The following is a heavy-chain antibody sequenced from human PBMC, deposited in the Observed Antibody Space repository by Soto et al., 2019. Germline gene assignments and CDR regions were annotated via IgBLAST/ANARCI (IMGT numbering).Heavy chain of an antibody. CDR3: ARSPPRVERNNYAGGWFDP. D-gene: IGHD4-4*01. CDR1: GYTFTSYD. J-gene: IGHJ5*02. Sequence: QVQLVQSGAEVKKPGASVKVSCKASGYTFTSYDINWVRQATGQGLEWMGWMNPNSGNTGYPQKFQGRVTMTRNTSISTPYMEMSSLRVDDTAVYYCARSPPRVERNNYAGGWFDPWGQGTLVTVSS. V-gene: IGHV1-8*01. CDR2: MNPNSGNT.